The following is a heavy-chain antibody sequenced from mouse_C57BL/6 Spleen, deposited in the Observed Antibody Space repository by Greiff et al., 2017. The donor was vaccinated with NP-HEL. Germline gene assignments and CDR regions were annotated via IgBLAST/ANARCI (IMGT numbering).Heavy chain of an antibody. Sequence: QVQLQQSGAELARPGASVKLSCKASGYTFTSYGISWVKQRTGQGLEWIGEIYPRSGNTYYNEKFKGKATLTADKSSSTAYMELRSLTSEDSAVYFCARVLITTVVATRYFDVWGTGTTVTVSS. CDR1: GYTFTSYG. CDR3: ARVLITTVVATRYFDV. CDR2: IYPRSGNT. D-gene: IGHD1-1*01. V-gene: IGHV1-81*01. J-gene: IGHJ1*03.